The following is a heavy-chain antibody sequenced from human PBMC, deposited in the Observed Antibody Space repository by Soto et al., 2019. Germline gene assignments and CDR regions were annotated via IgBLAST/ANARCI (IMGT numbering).Heavy chain of an antibody. CDR2: IYWDDDE. CDR3: ARRYGESVRWFDY. J-gene: IGHJ4*02. V-gene: IGHV2-5*02. D-gene: IGHD4-17*01. Sequence: GLDLEWLALIYWDDDEYYSVSLQSRLTITKDTSKNQVVFTMTNMDAVDTATYYCARRYGESVRWFDYWGQGTLVTVSS.